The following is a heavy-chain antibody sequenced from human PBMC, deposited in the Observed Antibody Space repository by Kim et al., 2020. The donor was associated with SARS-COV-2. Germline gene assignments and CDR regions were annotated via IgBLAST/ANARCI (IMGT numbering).Heavy chain of an antibody. CDR1: GYTFTGYY. Sequence: ASVKVSCKASGYTFTGYYMHWVRQAPGQGLEWMGRINPNSGGTNYAQKFQGRVTMTRDTSISTAYMELSRLRSDDTAVYYCASPSDYGSGSPGNYYYYGMDVWGQGTTVTVSS. D-gene: IGHD3-10*01. CDR2: INPNSGGT. CDR3: ASPSDYGSGSPGNYYYYGMDV. J-gene: IGHJ6*02. V-gene: IGHV1-2*06.